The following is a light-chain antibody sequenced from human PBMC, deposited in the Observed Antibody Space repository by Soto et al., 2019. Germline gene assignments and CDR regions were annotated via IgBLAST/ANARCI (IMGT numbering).Light chain of an antibody. Sequence: EIVLTQSPGTLSLSPGERATLSCRASQSVRSSYFAWYQQKPGQAPRLLIFGASTRAPGIPDRFSGSGSGTDFTLTISSLEPEDFAVYYCQQRSDWPPGATFGQGTRLEIK. CDR1: QSVRSSY. V-gene: IGKV3D-20*02. CDR3: QQRSDWPPGAT. J-gene: IGKJ5*01. CDR2: GAS.